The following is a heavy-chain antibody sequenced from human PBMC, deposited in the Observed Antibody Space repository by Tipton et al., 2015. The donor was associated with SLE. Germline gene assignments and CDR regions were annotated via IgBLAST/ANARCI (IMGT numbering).Heavy chain of an antibody. CDR2: ISYDGSNK. CDR3: ARDGGYCSSTSCYRGAFDI. CDR1: GFTFSSYA. D-gene: IGHD2-2*01. V-gene: IGHV3-30*04. Sequence: SLRLSCEASGFTFSSYAMHWVRQAPGKGLEWVAVISYDGSNKYYADSVKGRFTISRDNSKNTLYLQMNSLRAEDTAVYYCARDGGYCSSTSCYRGAFDIWGQGTMVTVSS. J-gene: IGHJ3*02.